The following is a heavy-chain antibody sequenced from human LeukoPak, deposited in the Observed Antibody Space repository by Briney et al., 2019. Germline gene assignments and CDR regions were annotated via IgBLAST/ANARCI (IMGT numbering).Heavy chain of an antibody. D-gene: IGHD1-14*01. CDR3: ARNWYPLDY. CDR1: GFTFSSNW. CDR2: INSDGSNT. J-gene: IGHJ4*02. V-gene: IGHV3-74*01. Sequence: GGSLRLSCAASGFTFSSNWMHWVRRGPGKGLVWVSRINSDGSNTNYADSVKGRFTISRDNAKNTLYLQMNSLRAEDTAVYYCARNWYPLDYWGQGTLVTVSS.